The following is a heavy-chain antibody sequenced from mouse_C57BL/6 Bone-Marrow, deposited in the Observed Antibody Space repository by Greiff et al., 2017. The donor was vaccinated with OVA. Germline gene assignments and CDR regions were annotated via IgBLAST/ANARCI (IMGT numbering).Heavy chain of an antibody. V-gene: IGHV1-85*01. CDR3: ARDYYGSSRYWYFDV. CDR2: IYPRDGST. J-gene: IGHJ1*03. CDR1: GYTFTSYD. Sequence: QVQLQQSGPELVKPGASVKLSCKASGYTFTSYDINWVKQRPGQGLEWIGWIYPRDGSTKYNEKFKGKATLTVDTSSSTADMELHSLTSEDSAVYFCARDYYGSSRYWYFDVWGTGTTVTVSS. D-gene: IGHD1-1*01.